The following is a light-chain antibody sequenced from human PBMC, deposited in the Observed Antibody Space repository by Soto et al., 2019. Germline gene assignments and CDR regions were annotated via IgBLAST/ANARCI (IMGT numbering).Light chain of an antibody. CDR2: KAS. CDR1: QSINTW. Sequence: DIQMTQSPSTLSASVGDRVTITCRASQSINTWLAWYQQKPGKAPQVLIYKASSLESGAPSRFSGSGSGTEFTLTISSLQSDDFATYYCEQYNSYPVAFGQGTKVEIK. V-gene: IGKV1-5*03. J-gene: IGKJ1*01. CDR3: EQYNSYPVA.